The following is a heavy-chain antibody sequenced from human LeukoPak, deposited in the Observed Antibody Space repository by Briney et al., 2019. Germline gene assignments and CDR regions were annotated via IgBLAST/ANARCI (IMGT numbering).Heavy chain of an antibody. CDR2: ISAYNGNT. V-gene: IGHV1-18*01. CDR3: AREPETYSSSWYVDY. CDR1: GYTFTSYG. J-gene: IGHJ4*02. Sequence: ASVKVSCKASGYTFTSYGISWVRQAPGQGLEWMGWISAYNGNTNYAQKLQGRVTMTTDTSTSTAYMELRSLRSDDTAVYYCAREPETYSSSWYVDYWGQGTLVTASS. D-gene: IGHD6-13*01.